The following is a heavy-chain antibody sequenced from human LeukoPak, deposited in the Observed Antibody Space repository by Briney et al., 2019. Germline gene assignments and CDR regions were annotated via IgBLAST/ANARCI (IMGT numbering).Heavy chain of an antibody. D-gene: IGHD5-24*01. CDR1: GYSISSGNY. J-gene: IGHJ4*02. CDR2: IDHSGSI. CDR3: ATGGMATIPDY. V-gene: IGHV4-38-2*02. Sequence: SETLSLTCTVSGYSISSGNYWGWIRQPPGKGLEWMGSIDHSGSIYYNPSLKSRVTISVDTSKNQFSLKLSSVTAADTAVYYCATGGMATIPDYWGQGTLVTVSS.